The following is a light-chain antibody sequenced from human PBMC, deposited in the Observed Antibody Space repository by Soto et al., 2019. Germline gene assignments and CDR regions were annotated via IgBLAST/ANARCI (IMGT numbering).Light chain of an antibody. CDR2: GAS. CDR1: QSVSSSY. J-gene: IGKJ1*01. V-gene: IGKV3-20*01. Sequence: EIVMTKTPATLSVSPGERATLSCRASQSVSSSYVAWYQEKPGQAPRLLIYGASSRATGIPDRFSGSGSGTDFTLTLSRLEPEDFAVYYCQQYGSSRKTFGQGTKVDIK. CDR3: QQYGSSRKT.